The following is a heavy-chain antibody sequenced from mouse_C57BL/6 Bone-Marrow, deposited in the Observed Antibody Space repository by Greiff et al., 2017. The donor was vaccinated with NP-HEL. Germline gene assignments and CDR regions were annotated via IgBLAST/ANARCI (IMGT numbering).Heavy chain of an antibody. J-gene: IGHJ1*03. CDR2: IYPGSGST. V-gene: IGHV1-55*01. D-gene: IGHD4-1*01. CDR3: ARLGLGRGVDFDV. Sequence: QVQLKQPGAELVKPGASVKMSCKASGYTFTSYWITWVKQRPGQGLEWIGDIYPGSGSTNYNEKFKSKATLTVDTSSSTAYMQLSSLTSEDSAVYYCARLGLGRGVDFDVWGTGTTVTVSS. CDR1: GYTFTSYW.